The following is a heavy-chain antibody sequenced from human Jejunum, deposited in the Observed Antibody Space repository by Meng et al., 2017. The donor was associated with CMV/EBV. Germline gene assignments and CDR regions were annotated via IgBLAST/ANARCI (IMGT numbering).Heavy chain of an antibody. Sequence: QARLLQAGAEVNRPGASVKVSCKASGYAFTGYYIHWLRQAPGQGLEWMGWINPSSGAIFYAQKFQDRVTMSRETSITTVYMDLSSLRSDDTAVYFCSRGGGGDGTYLLDYWGQGTLVTVSS. D-gene: IGHD2-21*01. J-gene: IGHJ4*02. CDR1: GYAFTGYY. CDR2: INPSSGAI. V-gene: IGHV1-2*02. CDR3: SRGGGGDGTYLLDY.